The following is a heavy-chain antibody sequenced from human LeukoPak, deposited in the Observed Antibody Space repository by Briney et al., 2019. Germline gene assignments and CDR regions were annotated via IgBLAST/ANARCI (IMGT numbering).Heavy chain of an antibody. D-gene: IGHD3-10*01. CDR1: GGSVSNGNYY. J-gene: IGHJ4*02. CDR3: ARSQNYYGSGDY. Sequence: SETLTLTCTISGGSVSNGNYYWSWLRQPPGKALEWIGYIYYSGNTNYNPSLEGRVTISVDTSKNHFSVKLSSVTAADTAVYYCARSQNYYGSGDYWSQGTLVTVSS. V-gene: IGHV4-61*03. CDR2: IYYSGNT.